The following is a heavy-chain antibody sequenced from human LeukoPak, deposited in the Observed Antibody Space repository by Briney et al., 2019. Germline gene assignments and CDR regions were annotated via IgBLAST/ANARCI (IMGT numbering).Heavy chain of an antibody. Sequence: SQTLSLTCTVSGGSISSGDYYWSWIRQPPGKGLEWIGYIYYSGSTYYNPSLKSRVTISVDTSKNQFSLKLSSVTAADTAVYYCAREITIFGVVIAPNWFDPWGQGTLVTVSS. D-gene: IGHD3-3*01. CDR2: IYYSGST. V-gene: IGHV4-30-4*08. CDR3: AREITIFGVVIAPNWFDP. CDR1: GGSISSGDYY. J-gene: IGHJ5*02.